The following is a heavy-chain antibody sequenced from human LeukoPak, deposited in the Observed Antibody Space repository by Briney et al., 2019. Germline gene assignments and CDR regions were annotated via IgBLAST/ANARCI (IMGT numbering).Heavy chain of an antibody. CDR2: IYYSGGT. CDR3: ARVKGYYDFWSGQNYGMDV. J-gene: IGHJ6*02. Sequence: ASETLSLTCTVSGGSISSGDYYWSWIRQPPGKGLEWIGYIYYSGGTYYNPSLKSRVTISVDTSKNQFSLKLSSVTAADTAVYYCARVKGYYDFWSGQNYGMDVWGQGTTVTVSS. V-gene: IGHV4-30-4*01. CDR1: GGSISSGDYY. D-gene: IGHD3-3*01.